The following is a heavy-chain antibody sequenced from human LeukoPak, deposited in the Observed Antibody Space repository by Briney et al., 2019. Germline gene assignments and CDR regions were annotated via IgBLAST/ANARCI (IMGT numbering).Heavy chain of an antibody. CDR2: ISYDGSNK. Sequence: GGSLRLSCAASGFTFSSYAMHWVRQAPGKGLEWVAVISYDGSNKYYADSVKGRFTISRDNSKNTLYLQMNSLRAEDTAVYYCARHYDILTGYYGPFDYWGQGTLVTVSS. CDR3: ARHYDILTGYYGPFDY. CDR1: GFTFSSYA. V-gene: IGHV3-30*04. D-gene: IGHD3-9*01. J-gene: IGHJ4*02.